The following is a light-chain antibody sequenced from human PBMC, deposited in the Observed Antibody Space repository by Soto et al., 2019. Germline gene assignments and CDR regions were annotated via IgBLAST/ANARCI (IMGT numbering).Light chain of an antibody. CDR1: QSVDND. CDR3: QQYGSSGLT. Sequence: EIVMTQSPATLSVSPGDRATLSCRASQSVDNDLAWYQQKPGQPPRLLIYDASTRATGIPDRFSGSGSGTDFTLTISRLEPEDFAVYYCQQYGSSGLTFGGGTKVDIK. CDR2: DAS. J-gene: IGKJ4*01. V-gene: IGKV3-20*01.